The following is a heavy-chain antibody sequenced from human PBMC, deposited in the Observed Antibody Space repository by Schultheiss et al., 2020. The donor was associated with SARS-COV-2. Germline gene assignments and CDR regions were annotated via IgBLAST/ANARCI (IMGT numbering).Heavy chain of an antibody. V-gene: IGHV5-51*01. D-gene: IGHD5-12*01. J-gene: IGHJ6*02. CDR2: IYPGDSDT. CDR1: GYSFTSYW. CDR3: ARGEGGYSGYPNYYYGMDV. Sequence: GGSLRLSCKGSGYSFTSYWIGWVRQMPGKGLEWMGIIYPGDSDTRYSPSFQGQVTISADTSISTAYLQWSSLKASDTAMYYCARGEGGYSGYPNYYYGMDVWGQGTTVTVSS.